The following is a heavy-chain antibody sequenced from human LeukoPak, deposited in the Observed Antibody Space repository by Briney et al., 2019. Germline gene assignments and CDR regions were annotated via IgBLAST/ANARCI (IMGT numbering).Heavy chain of an antibody. V-gene: IGHV4-30-4*01. Sequence: SETLSLTCTVSGGSISSGDYYWSWIRQPPGKGLEWIGYIYYSGSTYYNPSLKSRVTISVDTSKNQFSLKLSSVTAADTAVYYCAREIYYYDSSGLIDYWGQGTLVTVSS. D-gene: IGHD3-22*01. CDR3: AREIYYYDSSGLIDY. CDR1: GGSISSGDYY. CDR2: IYYSGST. J-gene: IGHJ4*02.